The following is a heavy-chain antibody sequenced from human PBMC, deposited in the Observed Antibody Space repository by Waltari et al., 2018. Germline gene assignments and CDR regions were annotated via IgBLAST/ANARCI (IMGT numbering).Heavy chain of an antibody. CDR1: GFTFSSYG. J-gene: IGHJ4*02. Sequence: QVQLVESGGGVVQPGRSLRLSCAASGFTFSSYGMHWVRQAPGKGLEWVAVIWYDGSNKDYADSVKGRFTISRDNSKNTLYLQMNSLRAEDTAVYYCARDPFNYYDSSGSVYWGQGTLVTVSS. V-gene: IGHV3-33*01. CDR3: ARDPFNYYDSSGSVY. D-gene: IGHD3-22*01. CDR2: IWYDGSNK.